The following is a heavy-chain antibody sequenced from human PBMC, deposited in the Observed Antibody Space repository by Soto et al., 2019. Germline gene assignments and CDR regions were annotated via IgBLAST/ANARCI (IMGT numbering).Heavy chain of an antibody. CDR1: GASILSNYYY. CDR2: IYYSGNT. D-gene: IGHD2-21*02. J-gene: IGHJ4*02. CDR3: ARRGYCGGDCYSFDY. Sequence: SDTLSLTCTVSGASILSNYYYWGWIRQPPGKGLEWIGSIYYSGNTYYNPSLQSRVTMSVDTSKNQFSLKLTSVAAADTALYYCARRGYCGGDCYSFDYWGQGTLVS. V-gene: IGHV4-39*01.